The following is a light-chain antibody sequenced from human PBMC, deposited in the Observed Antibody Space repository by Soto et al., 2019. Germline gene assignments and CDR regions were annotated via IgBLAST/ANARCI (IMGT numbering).Light chain of an antibody. J-gene: IGKJ2*01. CDR2: LGS. CDR3: MQALQTPYT. Sequence: EIVMTQSPLSLSVTPGEPASISCRSSQSLLHSDGYNYLDWYLQKPGQSPQFLIYLGSNRASGVSDRFSGSGSGTDFTLKISRVEAEDVGVYYCMQALQTPYTFGQWTKLEIK. CDR1: QSLLHSDGYNY. V-gene: IGKV2-28*01.